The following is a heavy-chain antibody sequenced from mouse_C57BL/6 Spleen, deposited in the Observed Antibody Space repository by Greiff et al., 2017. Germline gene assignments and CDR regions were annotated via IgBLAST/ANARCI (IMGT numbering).Heavy chain of an antibody. CDR1: GYSITSGYY. D-gene: IGHD1-1*01. CDR3: ARYYGSRGYFDY. V-gene: IGHV3-6*01. Sequence: VQLKESGPGLVKPSQSLSLTCSVTGYSITSGYYWNWIRQFPGNKLEWMGYISYDGSNNYNPSLKNRISITRDTSKNQFFLKLNSVTTEDTATYYCARYYGSRGYFDYWGQGTTLTVSS. CDR2: ISYDGSN. J-gene: IGHJ2*01.